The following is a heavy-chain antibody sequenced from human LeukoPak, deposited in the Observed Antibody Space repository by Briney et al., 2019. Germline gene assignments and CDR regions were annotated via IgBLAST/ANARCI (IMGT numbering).Heavy chain of an antibody. Sequence: GGSLRLSCVASGFTFNTYSMNWFSQAPGKGLEWISYISSSSATIYYADSVKGRFTISRDNAKNSLYLQMNSLSAEDTAVYYCARGRDLFDYWGQGTLVIVSS. J-gene: IGHJ4*02. CDR2: ISSSSATI. CDR3: ARGRDLFDY. CDR1: GFTFNTYS. V-gene: IGHV3-48*04.